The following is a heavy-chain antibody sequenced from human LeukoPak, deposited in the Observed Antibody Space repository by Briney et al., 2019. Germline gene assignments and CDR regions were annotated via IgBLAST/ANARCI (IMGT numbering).Heavy chain of an antibody. CDR3: ARDRLTMVRGEIYYYYYMDV. J-gene: IGHJ6*03. CDR1: GFTFSSYA. D-gene: IGHD3-10*01. V-gene: IGHV3-23*01. Sequence: GGSLRLSCAASGFTFSSYAMSWVRQAPGKGLEWVSGISGSGGSTYYADSVKGRFTISRDNSKNTLYLQMNSLRAEDTAVYYCARDRLTMVRGEIYYYYYMDVWGKGTTVAVSS. CDR2: ISGSGGST.